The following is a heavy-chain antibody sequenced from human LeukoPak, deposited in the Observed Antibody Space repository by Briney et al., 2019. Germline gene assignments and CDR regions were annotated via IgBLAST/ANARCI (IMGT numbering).Heavy chain of an antibody. Sequence: GASVKVSCKASGYTFTSYGISWVRQAPGQGLEWMGWISAYNGNTNYAQKLQGRVTMTTDTSTSTAYMELRSLRSDDTAVYYCARARRNEQLVLTDFDYWGQGTLVTVSS. CDR3: ARARRNEQLVLTDFDY. CDR1: GYTFTSYG. J-gene: IGHJ4*02. V-gene: IGHV1-18*01. CDR2: ISAYNGNT. D-gene: IGHD6-6*01.